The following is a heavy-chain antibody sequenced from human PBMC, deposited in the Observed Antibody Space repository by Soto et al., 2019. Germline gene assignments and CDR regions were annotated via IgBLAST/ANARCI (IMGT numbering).Heavy chain of an antibody. J-gene: IGHJ6*02. CDR2: ISWNGASI. V-gene: IGHV3-9*01. CDR3: AKVVSGRGSYYYYHGMDV. D-gene: IGHD3-10*01. CDR1: GFTFDDYA. Sequence: EVQLVESGGGLVQPGRSLRLSCAASGFTFDDYAMHWVRQPPGKGLEWVSGISWNGASIGYADSVKARFTISRDNAKNSLYLQMNSLRAEDTALYYCAKVVSGRGSYYYYHGMDVWGQGTTVTFSS.